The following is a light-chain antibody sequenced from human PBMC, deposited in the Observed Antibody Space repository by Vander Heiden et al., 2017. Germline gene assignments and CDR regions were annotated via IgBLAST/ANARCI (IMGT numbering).Light chain of an antibody. CDR2: AGA. J-gene: IGKJ4*01. V-gene: IGKV1-39*01. CDR3: QQSYSTPLV. CDR1: QNIDGF. Sequence: DIHMTQSPSSLSASVGDRVTISCRASQNIDGFVNWYQQKPGKAPKLLIFAGASLLTGVPSRFSGRASGTHFTLTISGLQPDDFASYYCQQSYSTPLVFGGGTKVEVK.